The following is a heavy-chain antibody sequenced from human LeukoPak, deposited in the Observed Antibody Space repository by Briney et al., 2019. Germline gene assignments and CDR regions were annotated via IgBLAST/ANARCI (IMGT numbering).Heavy chain of an antibody. D-gene: IGHD5-18*01. CDR1: GGSFSGYY. Sequence: PSETLSLTXAVYGGSFSGYYWGWIRQPPGKGLEWIGSIYYSGSTYYNPSLKSRVTISVDTSKNQFSLKLSSVTAAETAVYYCARTLDVDTATTNFDYWGQRTLVTVSS. CDR2: IYYSGST. CDR3: ARTLDVDTATTNFDY. J-gene: IGHJ4*02. V-gene: IGHV4-39*01.